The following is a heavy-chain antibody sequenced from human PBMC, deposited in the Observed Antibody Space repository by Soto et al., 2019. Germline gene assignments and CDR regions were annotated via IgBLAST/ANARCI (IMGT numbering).Heavy chain of an antibody. J-gene: IGHJ4*02. D-gene: IGHD3-10*01. CDR2: ISSSGSTI. Sequence: LRLSCAGSGFPFSSYEMNWVRQAPGKGLECISYISSSGSTIYYADSVKGRFTISRDNAKESLYLQMNSLRAEDTAVYYCASSYFYGSGTYYKGLGYWGQGTLVT. CDR3: ASSYFYGSGTYYKGLGY. V-gene: IGHV3-48*03. CDR1: GFPFSSYE.